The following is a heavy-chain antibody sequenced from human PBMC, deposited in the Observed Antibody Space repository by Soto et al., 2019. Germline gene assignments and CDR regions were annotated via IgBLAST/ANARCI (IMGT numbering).Heavy chain of an antibody. J-gene: IGHJ3*02. Sequence: QVQLQESGPGLVKPSQTLSLTCTVSGGSISSGGYYWSWIRQHPGKGLEWIGYIYYSGSTYYNPSLKSRVTISVDTSKNQFSLKLSSVTAADTAVYYCASRVGWEPPAIDAFDIWGQGTMVTVSS. D-gene: IGHD1-26*01. CDR1: GGSISSGGYY. V-gene: IGHV4-31*03. CDR3: ASRVGWEPPAIDAFDI. CDR2: IYYSGST.